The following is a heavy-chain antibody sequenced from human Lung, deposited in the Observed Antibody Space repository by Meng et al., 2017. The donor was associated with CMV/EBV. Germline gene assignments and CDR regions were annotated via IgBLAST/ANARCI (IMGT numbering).Heavy chain of an antibody. CDR1: GFTFSTYS. J-gene: IGHJ6*02. CDR3: ARDVSPRSSAYFGIYYFYALHV. D-gene: IGHD2/OR15-2a*01. Sequence: GGSLRLXXAASGFTFSTYSMNWVRQAPGKGLEWVSSISSSGTYIYYIDSVKGRFTISRDNAQNSLYLQMNSLRAEDTAVYYCARDVSPRSSAYFGIYYFYALHVWGQGXTVTVSS. CDR2: ISSSGTYI. V-gene: IGHV3-21*01.